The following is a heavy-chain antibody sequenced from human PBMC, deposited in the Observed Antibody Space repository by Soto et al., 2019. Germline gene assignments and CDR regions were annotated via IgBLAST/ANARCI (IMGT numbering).Heavy chain of an antibody. CDR2: ISAYNGNT. Sequence: ASVKVSCKASGYTFTSYGISWVRQAPGQGLEWMGWISAYNGNTNYAQKLQGRVTMTTDTSTSTAYMELRSLRSDDTAVYYCARLIVVVPAAKRGVYFDYWGQGTLVTVSS. D-gene: IGHD2-2*01. J-gene: IGHJ4*02. CDR1: GYTFTSYG. CDR3: ARLIVVVPAAKRGVYFDY. V-gene: IGHV1-18*01.